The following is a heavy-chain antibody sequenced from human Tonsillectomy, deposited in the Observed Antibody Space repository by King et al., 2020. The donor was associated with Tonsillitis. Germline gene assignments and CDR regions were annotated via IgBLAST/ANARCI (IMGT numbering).Heavy chain of an antibody. J-gene: IGHJ4*02. CDR2: IYYSRST. V-gene: IGHV4-39*01. Sequence: QLQESGPGLVKPSETLSLTCTVSSGSIGSISYYWGWIRQPPGKGLEWIGSIYYSRSTYPNPSLKSRVTISVDTSKNQFSLKLSSVTAADTAVYYCAGHILGGAYPDSFDYWGQGTLVTVSS. CDR3: AGHILGGAYPDSFDY. CDR1: SGSIGSISYY. D-gene: IGHD3-16*01.